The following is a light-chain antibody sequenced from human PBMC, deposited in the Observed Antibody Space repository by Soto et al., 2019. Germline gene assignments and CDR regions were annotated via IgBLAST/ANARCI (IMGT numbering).Light chain of an antibody. CDR3: SSYTSRSTVV. J-gene: IGLJ2*01. CDR2: DVS. V-gene: IGLV2-14*01. Sequence: QSALTQPASVSGSPGQSITISCTGTSSDVGGYNYVSWYQQHPGKAPKLMIYDVSNRPSGVSNRFSGSKSGNTASLTISGLPAEDEADYYCSSYTSRSTVVFGGGTKLTVL. CDR1: SSDVGGYNY.